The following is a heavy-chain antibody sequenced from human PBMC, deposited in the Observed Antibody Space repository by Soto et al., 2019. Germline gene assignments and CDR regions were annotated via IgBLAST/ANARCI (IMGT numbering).Heavy chain of an antibody. CDR3: AKDTYYHDSSGYYIFDC. J-gene: IGHJ4*02. Sequence: QVQLVESGGGVVQPGRSLRLSCGASGFTFSSFGMHWVRQAPGKGLEWVAHISYDGNNKHYTDSVKGRFTISRDNSENTLYLQMDSLSGEDAAVYYCAKDTYYHDSSGYYIFDCWDQGTLVTVSS. CDR2: ISYDGNNK. V-gene: IGHV3-30*18. CDR1: GFTFSSFG. D-gene: IGHD3-22*01.